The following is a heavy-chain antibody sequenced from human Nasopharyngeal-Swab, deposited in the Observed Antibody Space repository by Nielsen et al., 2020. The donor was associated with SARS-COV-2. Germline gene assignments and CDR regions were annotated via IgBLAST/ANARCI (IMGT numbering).Heavy chain of an antibody. J-gene: IGHJ6*02. CDR2: INSDGSRT. D-gene: IGHD3-3*01. Sequence: GESLKISYAASGFTFSSYWMHWVRQAPGKGLVWVSRINSDGSRTRYADSVKGRFTISRDNAKNTLYLQMNSLRAEDTAVYYCARDGLDYDFWSAYFMDVWGQGTTVTVSS. CDR3: ARDGLDYDFWSAYFMDV. V-gene: IGHV3-74*01. CDR1: GFTFSSYW.